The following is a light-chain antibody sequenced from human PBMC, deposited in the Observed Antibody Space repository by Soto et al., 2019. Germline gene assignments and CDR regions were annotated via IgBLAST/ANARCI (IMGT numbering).Light chain of an antibody. CDR1: SSDVGGYNY. J-gene: IGLJ2*01. Sequence: QSVLTQPRSVSGSPGQSVTISCTGTSSDVGGYNYVSWYQQHPGKAPKLMIYDVSKRPSGVPDRFSGSKSGNTASLTISGLQAEDEADYYCYSYAGRYSLIFGEGTKVTVL. V-gene: IGLV2-11*01. CDR3: YSYAGRYSLI. CDR2: DVS.